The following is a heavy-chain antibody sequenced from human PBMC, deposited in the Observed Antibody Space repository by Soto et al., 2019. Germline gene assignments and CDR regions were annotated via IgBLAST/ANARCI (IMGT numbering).Heavy chain of an antibody. CDR2: IYYSGST. CDR3: ARHSNRXYGLYYFDY. D-gene: IGHD4-17*01. Sequence: SSETLSLTCTVSGGSVSSYYWSWIRQSPGKGLEWIGYIYYSGSTKYKPSLKSRVTMSVDTSKNQFSLKVSSATAADTAVYYCARHSNRXYGLYYFDYRGLGALVTVS. CDR1: GGSVSSYY. V-gene: IGHV4-59*08. J-gene: IGHJ4*02.